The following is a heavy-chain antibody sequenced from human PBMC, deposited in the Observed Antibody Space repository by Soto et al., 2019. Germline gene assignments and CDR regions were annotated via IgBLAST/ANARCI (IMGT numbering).Heavy chain of an antibody. D-gene: IGHD3-3*02. J-gene: IGHJ5*02. CDR3: ARQHSDWFDP. CDR1: GYSFTSYW. CDR2: IYPGDSDT. V-gene: IGHV5-51*01. Sequence: PGESLKISCKGSGYSFTSYWIGWLRQMPGKGLEWMGIIYPGDSDTRYSPSFQSQVTISADKSISTAYLQWSSPKASDTAMYYCARQHSDWFDPWGQGTLVTVSS.